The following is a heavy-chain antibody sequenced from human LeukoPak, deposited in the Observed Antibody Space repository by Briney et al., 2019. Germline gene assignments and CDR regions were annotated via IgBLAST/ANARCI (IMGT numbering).Heavy chain of an antibody. CDR3: ARERSGSSLERAFDY. D-gene: IGHD1-26*01. CDR1: GFTFSSYG. Sequence: GGSLRLSCAASGFTFSSYGMNWVRQAPGEGLEWVAVISSDGTHKYYVDSVKGRFTISRDNSRNTLYLQMNSLRVEDTAVYYCARERSGSSLERAFDYWGQGTLVTVSS. J-gene: IGHJ4*02. CDR2: ISSDGTHK. V-gene: IGHV3-30*03.